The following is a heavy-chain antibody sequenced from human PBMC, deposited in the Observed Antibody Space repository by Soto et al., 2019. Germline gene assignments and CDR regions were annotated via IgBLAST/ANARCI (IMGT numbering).Heavy chain of an antibody. Sequence: SQTLSLPCAISGDSVSSNSAAWNWIRQSPSRGLEWLGRTYYRSKWYNDYAVAVKSRITINPDTSKNQFSLQLNSVTPEDTAVYYCARVNWNLGYYGMDVWGQGTTVTVSS. CDR1: GDSVSSNSAA. V-gene: IGHV6-1*01. CDR2: TYYRSKWYN. J-gene: IGHJ6*02. D-gene: IGHD1-7*01. CDR3: ARVNWNLGYYGMDV.